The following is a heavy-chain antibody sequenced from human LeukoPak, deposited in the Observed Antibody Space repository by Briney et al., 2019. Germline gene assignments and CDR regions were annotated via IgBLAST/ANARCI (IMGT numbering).Heavy chain of an antibody. CDR1: GFTFSIYG. J-gene: IGHJ4*02. CDR2: ISYDGSNK. V-gene: IGHV3-30*18. CDR3: AKGRTEGVITTPIDY. D-gene: IGHD3-22*01. Sequence: GRSLRLSCAASGFTFSIYGMHWVRQAPGKGLEWVAVISYDGSNKYYAESVKGRFTISRDNSKNTLYLQMNSLRAEDTAVYYCAKGRTEGVITTPIDYWGQGTLVTVSS.